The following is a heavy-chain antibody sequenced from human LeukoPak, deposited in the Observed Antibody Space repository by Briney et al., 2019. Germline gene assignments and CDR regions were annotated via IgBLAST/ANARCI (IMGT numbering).Heavy chain of an antibody. CDR1: GVSISSSTY. CDR2: IFHGGTI. CDR3: ATSPNQDRDY. J-gene: IGHJ4*02. V-gene: IGHV4-4*02. D-gene: IGHD1-14*01. Sequence: PSETLSLTCTVSGVSISSSTYWSWVRQPPGKGLEWIGGIFHGGTINYSPSFNSRVTISLDQSKNQFSLNLSSVTAADTAVYYCATSPNQDRDYWGQGTLVTVSS.